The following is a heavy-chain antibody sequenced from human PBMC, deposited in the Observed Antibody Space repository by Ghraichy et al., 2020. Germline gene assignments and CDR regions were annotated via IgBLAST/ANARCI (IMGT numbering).Heavy chain of an antibody. Sequence: GESLNISCKGSGYSFTSYWISWVRQMPGKGLEWMGRIDPSDSYTNYSPSFQGHVTISADKSISTAYLQWSSLKASDTAMYYCARHPHVVTYYYDSSGYRSGGGMSPGNDYWGQGTLVTVSS. CDR1: GYSFTSYW. V-gene: IGHV5-10-1*01. CDR2: IDPSDSYT. CDR3: ARHPHVVTYYYDSSGYRSGGGMSPGNDY. J-gene: IGHJ4*02. D-gene: IGHD3-22*01.